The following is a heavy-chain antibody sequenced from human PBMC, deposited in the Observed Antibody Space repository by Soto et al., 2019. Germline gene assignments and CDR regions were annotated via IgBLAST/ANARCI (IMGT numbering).Heavy chain of an antibody. CDR2: ISAYNGNT. V-gene: IGHV1-18*01. CDR3: ASLAVAVHNYYYCMDV. J-gene: IGHJ6*02. D-gene: IGHD6-19*01. CDR1: GYTFTSYG. Sequence: ASVKVSCKASGYTFTSYGISWVRQAPGQGLDWMGWISAYNGNTNYAQKLQGRVTMTTDTSTSTAYMELRSLRSDDTAVYYCASLAVAVHNYYYCMDVWGQGTTVTVSS.